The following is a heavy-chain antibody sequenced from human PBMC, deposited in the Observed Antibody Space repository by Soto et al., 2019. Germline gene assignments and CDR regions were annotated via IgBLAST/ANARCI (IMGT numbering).Heavy chain of an antibody. Sequence: GASVKVSCKASGGTFSSYTISWVRQAPGQGLEWMGRIIPILGIANYAQKFQGRVTITADKSTSTAYMELSSLRSEDTAVYYCARDKTGSYYLVSENWFDPWGQGTLVTVSS. D-gene: IGHD3-10*01. CDR2: IIPILGIA. CDR3: ARDKTGSYYLVSENWFDP. J-gene: IGHJ5*02. V-gene: IGHV1-69*04. CDR1: GGTFSSYT.